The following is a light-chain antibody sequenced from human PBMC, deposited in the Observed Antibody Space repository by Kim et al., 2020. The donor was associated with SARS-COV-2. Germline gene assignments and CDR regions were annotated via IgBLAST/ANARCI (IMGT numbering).Light chain of an antibody. V-gene: IGLV3-19*01. CDR1: SLRNYY. J-gene: IGLJ1*01. CDR3: NSRDSSGNHYV. CDR2: GKN. Sequence: SSELTQDPAVSVALGHTVRITCQGDSLRNYYASWYQQKPGQAPILVIYGKNNRPSGIPDRFSGSSSGNTASLTITGAQAEDEADYYCNSRDSSGNHYVFGTGTKVTVL.